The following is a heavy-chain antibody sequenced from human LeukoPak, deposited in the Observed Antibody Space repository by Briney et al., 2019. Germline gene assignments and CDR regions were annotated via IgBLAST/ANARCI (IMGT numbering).Heavy chain of an antibody. J-gene: IGHJ4*02. D-gene: IGHD3-22*01. CDR1: GFTFTSSA. V-gene: IGHV1-58*02. CDR3: AASLGTNYYDSSGYYSDY. Sequence: SVKVSCKASGFTFTSSAMQWVRQARGQRLEWIGWIVVGSGNTNYAQKFQERVTITRDMSTSTAYMELSSLRSEDTAVYYCAASLGTNYYDSSGYYSDYWGQGTLVTVSS. CDR2: IVVGSGNT.